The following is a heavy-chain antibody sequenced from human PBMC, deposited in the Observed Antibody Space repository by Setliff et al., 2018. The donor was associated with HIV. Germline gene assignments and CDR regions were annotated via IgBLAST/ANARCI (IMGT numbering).Heavy chain of an antibody. CDR3: ATGGIAGAFDI. Sequence: PSETLSLTCTVSGGSISSSSYYWGWIWQSPGKGLEWIATIYFRGSAYYNPSLRSRVTISVDTSKNQFSLKLSSVTAADTAVYYCATGGIAGAFDIWGQGTMVTVSS. V-gene: IGHV4-39*01. CDR2: IYFRGSA. CDR1: GGSISSSSYY. J-gene: IGHJ3*02. D-gene: IGHD2-21*01.